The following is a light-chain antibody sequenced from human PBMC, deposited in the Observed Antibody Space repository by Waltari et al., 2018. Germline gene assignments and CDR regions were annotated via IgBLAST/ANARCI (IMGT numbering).Light chain of an antibody. Sequence: QSALTQPRSVSGSPGQSVTISCTGTSSDVGGYNYVSWYQQHPGKAPKLMIYDVSNRPSGVPDRFPGSTSGNTASLTISGLQAEDEADYYCCSYAGSYTFNVVFGGGTKLTVL. CDR1: SSDVGGYNY. CDR2: DVS. V-gene: IGLV2-11*01. CDR3: CSYAGSYTFNVV. J-gene: IGLJ2*01.